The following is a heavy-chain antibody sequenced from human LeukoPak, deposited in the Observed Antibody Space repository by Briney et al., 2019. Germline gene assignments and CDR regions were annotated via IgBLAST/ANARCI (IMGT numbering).Heavy chain of an antibody. J-gene: IGHJ4*02. D-gene: IGHD2-15*01. CDR1: VFSFSSYW. CDR2: ISSDGSST. Sequence: GGSLRLSCAASVFSFSSYWMNWVRQAPGKGLVWVSRISSDGSSTNYADSVKGRFTISRDNAKNTLYLQMNSLRVEDTAVYYCARGRPHGSDYWGQGTLVTVSS. V-gene: IGHV3-74*01. CDR3: ARGRPHGSDY.